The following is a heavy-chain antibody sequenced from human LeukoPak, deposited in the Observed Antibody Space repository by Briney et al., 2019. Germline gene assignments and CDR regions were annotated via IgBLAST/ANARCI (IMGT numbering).Heavy chain of an antibody. Sequence: ASVKVSCKASGYTFTGYYMHWVRQAPGQGLEWMGWINPNSGGTNYAQKFQGRVTMTRDTSISTAYMELSRLRSDDTAVYYCATASGPQGYFDYWGQGTLVTVSS. V-gene: IGHV1-2*02. CDR2: INPNSGGT. D-gene: IGHD1-26*01. CDR3: ATASGPQGYFDY. J-gene: IGHJ4*02. CDR1: GYTFTGYY.